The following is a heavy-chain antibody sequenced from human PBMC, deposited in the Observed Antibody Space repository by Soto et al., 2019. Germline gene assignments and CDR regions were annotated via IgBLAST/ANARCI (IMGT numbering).Heavy chain of an antibody. V-gene: IGHV1-8*01. CDR2: MNPNSGNT. Sequence: QVQLVQSGAEVKKPGASVKVSCKASGYTFTSYDINWVRQATGQGLEWMGWMNPNSGNTGYAQKFQGRVTMTRNTSISTAYMELSSLRSEDTAVYYCALDIVVVPAAIAGENYWGQGTLVTVSS. CDR3: ALDIVVVPAAIAGENY. D-gene: IGHD2-2*02. J-gene: IGHJ4*02. CDR1: GYTFTSYD.